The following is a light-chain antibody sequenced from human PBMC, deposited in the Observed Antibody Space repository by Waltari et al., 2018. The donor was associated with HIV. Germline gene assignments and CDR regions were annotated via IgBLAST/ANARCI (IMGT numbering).Light chain of an antibody. CDR1: ESISRW. Sequence: DIQMTQSPSTLSASVGARVTITCRASESISRWVARYQQRTGKARNLLIYEASSSQSGVPSRFSGSGSGTEFTLTISSLQPDDFATYYCQQYKSYSRTFGQGTRVEIK. CDR3: QQYKSYSRT. J-gene: IGKJ1*01. V-gene: IGKV1-5*03. CDR2: EAS.